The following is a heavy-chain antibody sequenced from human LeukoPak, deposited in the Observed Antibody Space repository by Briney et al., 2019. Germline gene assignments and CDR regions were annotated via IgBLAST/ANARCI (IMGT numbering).Heavy chain of an antibody. CDR3: ARDKSGGYDFWSGSYYYYYYMDV. J-gene: IGHJ6*03. Sequence: PGGSLRLSCAASGFTFSSYWMSWVRQAPGKGLEWVANIKQDGSEKYYVDSVKGRFTISRDNAKNSLYLQMNSLRAEDTAVYYCARDKSGGYDFWSGSYYYYYYMDVWGKGTTVTVSS. CDR2: IKQDGSEK. D-gene: IGHD3-3*01. CDR1: GFTFSSYW. V-gene: IGHV3-7*01.